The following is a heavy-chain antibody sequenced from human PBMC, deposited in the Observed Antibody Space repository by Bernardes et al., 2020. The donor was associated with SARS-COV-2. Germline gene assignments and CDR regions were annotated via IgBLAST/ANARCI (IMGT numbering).Heavy chain of an antibody. V-gene: IGHV3-33*01. CDR2: IWHDGSRE. CDR3: ATEDGEWLES. Sequence: SKRLSCAAFGFAFRDYTMHWVRQDPGKGLEWVAVIWHDGSREYYVDSVKGRFAISRDNSNNTLYLQMNNLRVEDTALYRCATEDGEWLESWGQGTLVTVSS. D-gene: IGHD4-17*01. J-gene: IGHJ5*01. CDR1: GFAFRDYT.